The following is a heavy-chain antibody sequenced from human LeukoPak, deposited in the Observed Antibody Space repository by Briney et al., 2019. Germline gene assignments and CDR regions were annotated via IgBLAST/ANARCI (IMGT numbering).Heavy chain of an antibody. J-gene: IGHJ3*02. Sequence: SGGSLRLSCATSGFTFRNHGMHWVRQAPGKGLEWVAFIRYDELQDYYADSVRGRFTISRGNSKSALYLQMGSLRPEDTAMYYCARVNPQRPDCSSTSCFVDAFDIWGQGTMVTVSS. CDR3: ARVNPQRPDCSSTSCFVDAFDI. D-gene: IGHD2-2*01. CDR1: GFTFRNHG. V-gene: IGHV3-30*02. CDR2: IRYDELQD.